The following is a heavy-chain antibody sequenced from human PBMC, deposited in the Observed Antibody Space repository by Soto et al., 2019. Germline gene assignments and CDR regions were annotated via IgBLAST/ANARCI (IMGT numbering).Heavy chain of an antibody. Sequence: EVQLVESGGGLVKPGGSLRLSCAASRFTFSSYSMNWVRQAPGKGLEWVSSISSSSSYIYYADSVKGRFTISRDNAKNSLYLQMNSLRAEDTAVYYCARDFGLRYAFDIWGQGTMVTVSS. D-gene: IGHD4-17*01. J-gene: IGHJ3*02. CDR3: ARDFGLRYAFDI. V-gene: IGHV3-21*01. CDR2: ISSSSSYI. CDR1: RFTFSSYS.